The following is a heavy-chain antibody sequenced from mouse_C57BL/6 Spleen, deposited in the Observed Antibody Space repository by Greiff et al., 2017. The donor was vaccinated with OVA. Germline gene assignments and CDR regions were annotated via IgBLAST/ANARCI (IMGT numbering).Heavy chain of an antibody. CDR1: GYTFTSYW. CDR3: AMADYGNYFAY. CDR2: IHPSDSDT. V-gene: IGHV1-74*01. D-gene: IGHD2-1*01. J-gene: IGHJ3*01. Sequence: QVQLKQPGAELVKPGASVKVSCKASGYTFTSYWMHWVKQRPGQGLEWIGRIHPSDSDTNYNQKFKGKATLTVDKSSSTAYMQLSSLTSEDSAVYYCAMADYGNYFAYWGQGTLVTVSA.